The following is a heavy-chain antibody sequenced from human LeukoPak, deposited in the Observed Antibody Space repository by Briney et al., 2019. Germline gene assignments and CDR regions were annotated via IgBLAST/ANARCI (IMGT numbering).Heavy chain of an antibody. CDR2: IRYDASNK. J-gene: IGHJ4*02. CDR3: ARDKWLTTTHYFDY. D-gene: IGHD4-11*01. CDR1: GFTFSTYD. Sequence: GGSLRLSCAASGFTFSTYDIHWVRQAPGKGLEWVAFIRYDASNKKYADSVKGRFTVSRDNAKNSVYLQMNSLRAEDTAVYYCARDKWLTTTHYFDYWGQGTLVTVSS. V-gene: IGHV3-30*02.